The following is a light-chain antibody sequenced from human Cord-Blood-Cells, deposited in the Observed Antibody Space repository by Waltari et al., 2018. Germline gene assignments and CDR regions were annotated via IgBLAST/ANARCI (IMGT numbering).Light chain of an antibody. Sequence: QSALTQPASVSGSPGQSITISCTGTSSDVGGYNYVSWYQQHPGKAPKLMIYDGSKRPPGVSNRFSGSKSGNTASLTISGLQAEDEADYYCSSYTSSSTWVFGGGTKLTVL. J-gene: IGLJ3*02. CDR1: SSDVGGYNY. CDR3: SSYTSSSTWV. V-gene: IGLV2-14*01. CDR2: DGS.